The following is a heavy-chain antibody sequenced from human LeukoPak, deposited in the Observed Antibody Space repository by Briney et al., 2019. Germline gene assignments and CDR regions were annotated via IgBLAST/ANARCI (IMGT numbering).Heavy chain of an antibody. CDR2: IYYRGRT. D-gene: IGHD3-22*01. CDR1: NASIISSSYY. CDR3: ARQKILDDNYDSSGYYVDQ. Sequence: SETLSLTCSVSNASIISSSYYWGWIRQPPGKGLEWIGSIYYRGRTYYNPSLKIRVTISADTSKNQFSLNLNSVTASDTAVYYCARQKILDDNYDSSGYYVDQWGRGSLVTVSS. J-gene: IGHJ4*02. V-gene: IGHV4-39*01.